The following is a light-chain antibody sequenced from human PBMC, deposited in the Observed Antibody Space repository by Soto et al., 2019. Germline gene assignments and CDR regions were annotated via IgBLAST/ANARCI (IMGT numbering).Light chain of an antibody. J-gene: IGKJ2*01. CDR2: AAS. CDR1: QSIFSS. Sequence: DIQMTQSPFSMSASVGDRVTITCRAGQSIFSSLNWYQHKPGKAPKLLIYAASTLQSGVPSRFRGSGYGTDFALTISSLTPEDFATYYCQQSFNTPYTFGQGTELEVK. V-gene: IGKV1-39*01. CDR3: QQSFNTPYT.